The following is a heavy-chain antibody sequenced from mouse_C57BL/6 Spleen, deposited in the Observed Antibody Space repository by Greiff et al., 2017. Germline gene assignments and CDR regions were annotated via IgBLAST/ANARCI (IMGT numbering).Heavy chain of an antibody. J-gene: IGHJ1*03. CDR3: ARGSGKDFDV. D-gene: IGHD1-3*01. Sequence: VQLQQPGAELVKPGASVKMSCKASGYTFTSYWITWVKQRPGQGLEWIGDIYPGSGSTNYNEKFKSKDTLTVDTSSSTAYMQLSSLTSEDSAVYYCARGSGKDFDVWGTGTTVTVSS. CDR1: GYTFTSYW. V-gene: IGHV1-55*01. CDR2: IYPGSGST.